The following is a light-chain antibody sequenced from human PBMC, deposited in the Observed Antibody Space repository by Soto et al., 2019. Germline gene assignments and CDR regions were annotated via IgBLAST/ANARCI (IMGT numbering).Light chain of an antibody. CDR1: HVISSW. V-gene: IGKV1-12*01. J-gene: IGKJ2*01. CDR2: AAS. Sequence: DIQMTQSPSSVSASVGDRVTITCRASHVISSWLAWYQQKPGKAPKLLIYAASRSQSGVPSRFSGSESGADFTLTISSLQPEDVATYYCQQTNNFPYTFGQGTKLEIK. CDR3: QQTNNFPYT.